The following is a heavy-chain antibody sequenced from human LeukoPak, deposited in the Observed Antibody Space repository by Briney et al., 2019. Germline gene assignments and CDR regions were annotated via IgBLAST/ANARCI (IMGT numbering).Heavy chain of an antibody. V-gene: IGHV3-9*01. J-gene: IGHJ4*02. CDR1: GFTFDDHA. CDR2: ISWNSGNI. D-gene: IGHD1-1*01. Sequence: HTGGSLRLSCAASGFTFDDHAMHWVRQAPGKGLEWVSSISWNSGNIDYADFVKGRFTISRDNAKKSLYLQMNSLRAEDTALYYCVKDVALTGTSGHFDYWGQGTLVTVSS. CDR3: VKDVALTGTSGHFDY.